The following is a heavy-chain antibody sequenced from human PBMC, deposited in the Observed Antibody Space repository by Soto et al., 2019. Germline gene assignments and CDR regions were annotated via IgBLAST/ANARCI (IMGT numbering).Heavy chain of an antibody. CDR1: GFTFSSYC. D-gene: IGHD2-2*01. Sequence: HPGGSLRLSCAASGFTFSSYCMHWVRQAPGKGPEWVAVIWYDGSNKYYADSVKGRFTISRDNSNNALYLQRNSLRAEETDVYYCARDTYPAMPLYYYSYGMDVWGQGTTVTVSS. V-gene: IGHV3-33*01. J-gene: IGHJ6*02. CDR3: ARDTYPAMPLYYYSYGMDV. CDR2: IWYDGSNK.